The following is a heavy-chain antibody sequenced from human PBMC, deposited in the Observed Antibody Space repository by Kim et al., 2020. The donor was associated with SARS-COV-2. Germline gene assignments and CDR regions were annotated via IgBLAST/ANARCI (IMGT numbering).Heavy chain of an antibody. D-gene: IGHD5-12*01. CDR2: ISYDGSNK. Sequence: GGSLRLSCAASGFTFSSYGMHWVRQAPGKGLEWVAVISYDGSNKYYADSVKGRFTISRDNSKNTLYLQMNSLRAEDTAVYYCARSYYSGYDLHAFDIWGQATMVTVSS. V-gene: IGHV3-33*05. J-gene: IGHJ3*02. CDR3: ARSYYSGYDLHAFDI. CDR1: GFTFSSYG.